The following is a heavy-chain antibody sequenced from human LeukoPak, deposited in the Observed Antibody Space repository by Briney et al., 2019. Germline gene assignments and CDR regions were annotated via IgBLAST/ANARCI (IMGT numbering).Heavy chain of an antibody. CDR2: IYNSGST. D-gene: IGHD4-23*01. CDR1: GGSISSDGYY. J-gene: IGHJ6*02. CDR3: ARGVVTPPLRYNYYGMDV. V-gene: IGHV4-31*03. Sequence: PSETLSLTCIVSGGSISSDGYYWSWIRHLPGKGLEWIGYIYNSGSTYYNPSLKGRLTISVDTSKNQFALKLSSVTAADTAVYYCARGVVTPPLRYNYYGMDVWGQGTTVTVSS.